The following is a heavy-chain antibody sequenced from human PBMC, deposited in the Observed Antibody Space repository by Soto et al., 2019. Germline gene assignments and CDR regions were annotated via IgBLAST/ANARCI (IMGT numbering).Heavy chain of an antibody. Sequence: GSLRLSCAASGFTFSNAWMNWVRQAPGKGLEWVGRIKSKTDGGTTDYAAPVKGRFTISRDDSKNTLYLQMNSLKTEDTAVYYCTTGGSRITIFGVVSGRYGMDVWGQGTTVTVSS. CDR1: GFTFSNAW. CDR3: TTGGSRITIFGVVSGRYGMDV. V-gene: IGHV3-15*07. D-gene: IGHD3-3*01. CDR2: IKSKTDGGTT. J-gene: IGHJ6*02.